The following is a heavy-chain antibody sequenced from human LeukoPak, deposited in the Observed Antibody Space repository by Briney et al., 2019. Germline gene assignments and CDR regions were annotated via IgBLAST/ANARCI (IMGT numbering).Heavy chain of an antibody. CDR3: AREGIAATTDY. D-gene: IGHD6-13*01. CDR1: GGSFSGYY. Sequence: SETLSLTCAVYGGSFSGYYWSWIRQPPGKGLEWIGEINHSGSTNYNPSLKSRVTISVGTSKNQFSLKLSSVTAADTAVYYCAREGIAATTDYWGQGTLVTVSS. CDR2: INHSGST. V-gene: IGHV4-34*01. J-gene: IGHJ4*02.